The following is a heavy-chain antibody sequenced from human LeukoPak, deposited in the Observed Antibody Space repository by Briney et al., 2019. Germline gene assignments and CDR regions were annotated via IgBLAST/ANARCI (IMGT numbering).Heavy chain of an antibody. CDR1: GFTFSDYY. J-gene: IGHJ4*02. D-gene: IGHD3-22*01. CDR3: ARDMGDDSSGYYPSLFFDY. V-gene: IGHV3-11*01. CDR2: ISSSGSTI. Sequence: GGSLRLSCAASGFTFSDYYMSWIRQAPGKGLEWVSYISSSGSTIYYADSVKGRFTISRDSAKNSLYLQMNSLRAEDTAVYYCARDMGDDSSGYYPSLFFDYWGQGTLVTVSS.